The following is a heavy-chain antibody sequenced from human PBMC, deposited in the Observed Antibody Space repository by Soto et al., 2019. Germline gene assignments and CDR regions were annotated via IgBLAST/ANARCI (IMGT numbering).Heavy chain of an antibody. Sequence: QVQLVESGGGVVQPGRSLRLSCAASGFTFSSNGMHWVRQAPGKGLEWVAVIWSDGSEKYYADSVKGRFSISRDNSKNTLYLHMDSLRAEDTSVYSCARDLGRFNFGSAYFVYWGQGTLVTVAS. J-gene: IGHJ4*02. CDR2: IWSDGSEK. CDR1: GFTFSSNG. V-gene: IGHV3-33*01. D-gene: IGHD3-10*01. CDR3: ARDLGRFNFGSAYFVY.